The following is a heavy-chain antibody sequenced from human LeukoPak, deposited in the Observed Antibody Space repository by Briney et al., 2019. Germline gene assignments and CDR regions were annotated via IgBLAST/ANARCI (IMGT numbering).Heavy chain of an antibody. CDR2: ISSSSSYI. CDR1: GFTFSSYW. Sequence: GGSLRLSCAASGFTFSSYWMSWVRQAPGKGLEWVSSISSSSSYIYYADSVKGRFTISRDNAKNSLYLQMNSLRAEDTAVYYCARVSVAARPTGRNYYYYYYMDVWGKGTTVTVSS. D-gene: IGHD6-6*01. J-gene: IGHJ6*03. V-gene: IGHV3-21*01. CDR3: ARVSVAARPTGRNYYYYYYMDV.